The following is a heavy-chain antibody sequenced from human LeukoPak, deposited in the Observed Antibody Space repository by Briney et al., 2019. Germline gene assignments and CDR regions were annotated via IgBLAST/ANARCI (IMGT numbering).Heavy chain of an antibody. CDR2: MRNDGSNK. D-gene: IGHD3-16*01. CDR3: AKANTGGGSNNLGYFHH. V-gene: IGHV3-30*02. J-gene: IGHJ1*01. Sequence: PGGSLRLSCAASGFTFSTYGMLWVRQAPGRGLEWVAFMRNDGSNKYCADSVRGRFTISRDNSKNTLYLQMNSLKAEDTAVYYCAKANTGGGSNNLGYFHHWGQGTLVTVSS. CDR1: GFTFSTYG.